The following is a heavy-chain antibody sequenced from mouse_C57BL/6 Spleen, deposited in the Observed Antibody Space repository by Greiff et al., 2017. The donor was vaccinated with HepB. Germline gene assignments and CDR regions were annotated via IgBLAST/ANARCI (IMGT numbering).Heavy chain of an antibody. Sequence: EVKLMESEGGLVQPGSSMKLSCTASGFTFSDYYMAWVRQVPEKGLEWVANINYDGSSTYYLDSLKSRFIISRDNAKNILYLQMSSLKSEDTDTYYCARDRSYYSNYHPAMGYWGQGTSVTVSS. V-gene: IGHV5-16*01. D-gene: IGHD2-5*01. CDR2: INYDGSST. J-gene: IGHJ4*01. CDR3: ARDRSYYSNYHPAMGY. CDR1: GFTFSDYY.